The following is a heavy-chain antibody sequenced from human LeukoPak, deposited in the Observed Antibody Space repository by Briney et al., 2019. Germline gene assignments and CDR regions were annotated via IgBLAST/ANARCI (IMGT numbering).Heavy chain of an antibody. J-gene: IGHJ4*02. CDR3: GYTNNFYH. CDR1: GLSISGQW. CDR2: IKHDGSEE. D-gene: IGHD3-16*02. V-gene: IGHV3-7*01. Sequence: GGSLRLSCVASGLSISGQWMNWVRQAPGQGLEWVANIKHDGSEEYYVDSVKGRFTISRDDGRNSVSLQMNSVRAEDTAVYYCGYTNNFYHWGQGPLVVVSS.